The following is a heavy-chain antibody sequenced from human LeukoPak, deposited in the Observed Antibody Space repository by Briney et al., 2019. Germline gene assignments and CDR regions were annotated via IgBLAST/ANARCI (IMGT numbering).Heavy chain of an antibody. CDR3: ASARGPYYDSSGYYDDAFDI. CDR1: GFTFSSYA. J-gene: IGHJ3*02. Sequence: GGSLRLSCAASGFTFSSYAMHWVRQAPGKGLEYVSAISSNGGSTYYANSVKGRFTISRDNSKNTLYLQMGSLRAEDMAVYYCASARGPYYDSSGYYDDAFDIWGQGTMVTVSS. V-gene: IGHV3-64*01. D-gene: IGHD3-22*01. CDR2: ISSNGGST.